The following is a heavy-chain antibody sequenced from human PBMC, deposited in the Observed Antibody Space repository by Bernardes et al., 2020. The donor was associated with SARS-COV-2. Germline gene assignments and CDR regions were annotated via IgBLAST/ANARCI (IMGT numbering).Heavy chain of an antibody. Sequence: GPMRPSWTASGYAFSSIWMHWVRHAPGKGLVWVSRIDNYGSTINYADSVKGRFTISRDNSRNTLYLQMNNLRAEDTAVYYCAIDVAGEHSTWGQGTLVTVSS. J-gene: IGHJ5*02. D-gene: IGHD3-16*01. V-gene: IGHV3-74*01. CDR2: IDNYGSTI. CDR3: AIDVAGEHST. CDR1: GYAFSSIW.